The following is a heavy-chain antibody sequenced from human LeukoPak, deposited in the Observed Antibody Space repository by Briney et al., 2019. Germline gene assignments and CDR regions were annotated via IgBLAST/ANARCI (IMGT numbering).Heavy chain of an antibody. V-gene: IGHV4-59*08. Sequence: SETLSLTCTVSGGSISSYYWSWIRQPPGKGLEWIGYIYYSGSTNYNPSLKSRVTISVDTSKNQFSLKLSSVTAADTAVYYCARRLVGAARYNRFDPWGQGTLVTVSS. CDR3: ARRLVGAARYNRFDP. J-gene: IGHJ5*02. D-gene: IGHD6-6*01. CDR2: IYYSGST. CDR1: GGSISSYY.